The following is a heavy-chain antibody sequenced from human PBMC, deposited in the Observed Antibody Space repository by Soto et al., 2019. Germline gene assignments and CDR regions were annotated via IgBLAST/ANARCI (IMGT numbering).Heavy chain of an antibody. J-gene: IGHJ4*02. CDR1: GFTFSSYW. CDR3: ARVKVPYYYGSGSFGY. D-gene: IGHD3-10*01. V-gene: IGHV3-7*01. Sequence: PGGSLRLSCAASGFTFSSYWMSWVRQAPGKGLEWVANIKQDGSEKYYVDSVKGRFTISRDNAKNSLYLQMNSLRAEDTAVYYCARVKVPYYYGSGSFGYWGQGTLVTVSS. CDR2: IKQDGSEK.